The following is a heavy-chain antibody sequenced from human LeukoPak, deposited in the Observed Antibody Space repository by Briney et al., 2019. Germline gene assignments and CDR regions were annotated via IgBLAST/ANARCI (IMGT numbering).Heavy chain of an antibody. CDR1: GGSISSYY. D-gene: IGHD3-10*01. J-gene: IGHJ5*02. V-gene: IGHV4-59*01. CDR2: IYYSGST. Sequence: SETLSLTCTVSGGSISSYYWSWIRQPPGKGLEWIGYIYYSGSTNYNPSLKSRVTISVDTSKNQFSLKLSSVTAADTAVYYCARSVWFGEVNWFDPWGQGTLVTVSS. CDR3: ARSVWFGEVNWFDP.